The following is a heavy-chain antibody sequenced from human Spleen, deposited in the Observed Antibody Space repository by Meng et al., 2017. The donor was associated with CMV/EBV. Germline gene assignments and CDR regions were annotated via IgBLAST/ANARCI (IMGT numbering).Heavy chain of an antibody. V-gene: IGHV3-7*01. CDR1: GFTFSSYW. J-gene: IGHJ6*02. CDR3: ARELGGYSHGENSGYHYFGLDV. Sequence: GESLKISCAASGFTFSSYWMSWVRQAPGKGLEWVANINQDGSEKYYVESVKGRFTISRDNAQSSLYLQMNSLRVEDTAAYFCARELGGYSHGENSGYHYFGLDVWGQGTTVTVSS. D-gene: IGHD5-18*01. CDR2: INQDGSEK.